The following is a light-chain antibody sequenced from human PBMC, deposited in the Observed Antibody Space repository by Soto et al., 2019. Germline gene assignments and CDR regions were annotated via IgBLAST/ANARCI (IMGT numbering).Light chain of an antibody. V-gene: IGLV2-14*01. CDR1: SSDGGGYNY. CDR3: SSYTSSSTLV. J-gene: IGLJ2*01. CDR2: EVS. Sequence: QSALTQPASVSGSPGQSITISCTGTSSDGGGYNYVSWYQQHPGKSPKLMIYEVSNRPSGVSNRFSGSKSGNTASLTISGLQVEDEADYYCSSYTSSSTLVFGGGTKLTVL.